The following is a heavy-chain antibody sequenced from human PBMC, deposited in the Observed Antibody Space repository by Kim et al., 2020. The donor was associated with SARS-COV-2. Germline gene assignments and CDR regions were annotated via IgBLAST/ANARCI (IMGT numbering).Heavy chain of an antibody. V-gene: IGHV3-9*01. CDR3: AKDLGRVAAAGEV. D-gene: IGHD6-13*01. CDR2: ISWNSGSI. Sequence: GGSLRLSCAASGFTFDDYAMHWVRQAPGKGLEWVSGISWNSGSIGYADSVKGRFTISRDNAKNSLYLQMNSLRAEDTALYYCAKDLGRVAAAGEVWGQGTLVTVSS. CDR1: GFTFDDYA. J-gene: IGHJ4*02.